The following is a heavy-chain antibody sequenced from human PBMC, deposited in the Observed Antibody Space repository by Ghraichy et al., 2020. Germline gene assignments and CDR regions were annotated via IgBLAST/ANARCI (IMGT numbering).Heavy chain of an antibody. CDR1: GGSFSGYY. V-gene: IGHV4-34*01. J-gene: IGHJ4*02. CDR2: INHSGST. CDR3: ARGSGSSWYVDY. Sequence: SETLSLTCAVYGGSFSGYYWSWIRQPPGKGLEWIGEINHSGSTNYNPSLKSRVTISVDTSKNQFSLKLTSVTAADTAVYYCARGSGSSWYVDYWGQGTLVTFSS. D-gene: IGHD6-13*01.